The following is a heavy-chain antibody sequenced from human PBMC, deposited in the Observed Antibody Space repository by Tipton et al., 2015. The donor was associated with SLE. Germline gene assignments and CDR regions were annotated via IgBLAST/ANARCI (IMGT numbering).Heavy chain of an antibody. Sequence: QLVQSGAEVKKPGASVKVSCKASGYTFTGYYMHWVRQAPGQGLEWMGWINPNSGGTNYAQKFQGRVTMTRDTSISTAYMELSRLRSDDAAVYYCARDYGSGSYYLDYWGQGTLVTVSS. CDR2: INPNSGGT. J-gene: IGHJ4*02. V-gene: IGHV1-2*02. CDR1: GYTFTGYY. CDR3: ARDYGSGSYYLDY. D-gene: IGHD3-10*01.